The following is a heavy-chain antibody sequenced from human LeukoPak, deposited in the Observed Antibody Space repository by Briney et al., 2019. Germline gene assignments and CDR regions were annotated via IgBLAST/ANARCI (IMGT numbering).Heavy chain of an antibody. CDR3: AKGRGGTPSSFDY. V-gene: IGHV1-18*01. J-gene: IGHJ4*02. Sequence: ASVKVSCKVSGYTLTRLCIRWVRQAPGQGLEWMGWISPYNGNTIYAQKPQGRVTMTEDTSTNTAYMELRSLRSDDTAVYYCAKGRGGTPSSFDYWGQGTLVTVSS. CDR2: ISPYNGNT. D-gene: IGHD2-15*01. CDR1: GYTLTRLC.